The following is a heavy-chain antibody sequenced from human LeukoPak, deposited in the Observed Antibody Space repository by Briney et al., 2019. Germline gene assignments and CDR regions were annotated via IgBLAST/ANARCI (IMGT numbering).Heavy chain of an antibody. D-gene: IGHD6-13*01. J-gene: IGHJ4*02. CDR1: GFTFSSYS. V-gene: IGHV3-21*01. Sequence: GGTLRLSCAASGFTFSSYSMNWVRQAPGKGLEWLSSISTSSSYIYYADSVKGRFTISRDNAKNSLYLQMNSLRAEDTAVYYCARAKSSSWNRAFGYWGQGTLVTVSS. CDR2: ISTSSSYI. CDR3: ARAKSSSWNRAFGY.